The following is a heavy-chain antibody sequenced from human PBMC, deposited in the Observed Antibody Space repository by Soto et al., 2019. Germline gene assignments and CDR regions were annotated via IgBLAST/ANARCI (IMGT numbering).Heavy chain of an antibody. CDR3: AREFDYFCDSSGCLDY. Sequence: GESLNIPCKGSGYSFTSYWIRWVRQMPGKSLEWMGIIYPGDSDTRYSPSFQGQVTISADKSISTAYLQWSSLKASDTAMYYCAREFDYFCDSSGCLDYWGQGTLVTVSS. V-gene: IGHV5-51*01. D-gene: IGHD3-22*01. J-gene: IGHJ4*02. CDR2: IYPGDSDT. CDR1: GYSFTSYW.